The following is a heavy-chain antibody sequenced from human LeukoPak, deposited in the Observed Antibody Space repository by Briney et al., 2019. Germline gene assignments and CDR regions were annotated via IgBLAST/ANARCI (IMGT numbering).Heavy chain of an antibody. Sequence: PGGSLRLSCAASGFTFSSYWMSWVRQAPGKGLEWVANIKQDGSEKYYVDSVKGRFTISRDNAKNSLYLQMNSLRAEDTALYYCARSRGFYCSGGSCYSDAFDIWGQGTMVTVSS. J-gene: IGHJ3*02. CDR3: ARSRGFYCSGGSCYSDAFDI. CDR1: GFTFSSYW. V-gene: IGHV3-7*03. D-gene: IGHD2-15*01. CDR2: IKQDGSEK.